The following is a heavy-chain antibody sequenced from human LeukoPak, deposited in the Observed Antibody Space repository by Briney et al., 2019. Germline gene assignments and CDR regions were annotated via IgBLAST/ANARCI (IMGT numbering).Heavy chain of an antibody. D-gene: IGHD3-22*01. CDR1: GGTFSSYA. CDR3: AIAGGYYYDSSGYRWFDP. Sequence: ASVKVSCKASGGTFSSYAISWVRQAPGQGLEWMGGIIPIFGTANYAQKFQGRVTITTDESTSTAYMELSSLRSEDTAVYYCAIAGGYYYDSSGYRWFDPWGQGTLVTVSS. V-gene: IGHV1-69*05. J-gene: IGHJ5*02. CDR2: IIPIFGTA.